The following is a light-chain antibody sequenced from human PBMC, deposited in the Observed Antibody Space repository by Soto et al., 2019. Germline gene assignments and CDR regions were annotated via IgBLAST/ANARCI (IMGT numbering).Light chain of an antibody. CDR3: SSEAGSNICV. J-gene: IGLJ3*02. CDR1: SSDVGGYNY. Sequence: QSALTQPPSASGSPGQSVTISCTGTSSDVGGYNYVSWYQQHPGKAPKLMIYEVSKRPSGVPDRFSGSTSGNTASLTVSGLQAEEEADYYCSSEAGSNICVFGGGTKLTVL. CDR2: EVS. V-gene: IGLV2-8*01.